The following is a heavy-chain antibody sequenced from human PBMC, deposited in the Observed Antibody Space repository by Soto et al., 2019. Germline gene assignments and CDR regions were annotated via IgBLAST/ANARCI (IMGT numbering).Heavy chain of an antibody. V-gene: IGHV3-30-3*01. D-gene: IGHD6-19*01. Sequence: QVQLVESGGGVVQPGRSLRLSCAASGFTFSSYAMHWVRQAPGKGLEWVAVISYDGSNKYYADSVKGRFTISRDNSKTLYLQMNSLRAEDTAVYYCVRDKSPYSSGWHNQHFDYWGQGTLVTVSS. CDR3: VRDKSPYSSGWHNQHFDY. CDR1: GFTFSSYA. J-gene: IGHJ4*02. CDR2: ISYDGSNK.